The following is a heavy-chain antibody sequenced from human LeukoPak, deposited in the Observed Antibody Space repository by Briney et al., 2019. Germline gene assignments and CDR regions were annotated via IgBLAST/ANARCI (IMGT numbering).Heavy chain of an antibody. Sequence: SETLSLTCAVYGGSFSGYYWSWIRQPPGKGLEWIGEINHSGSTNYNPSLKSRVTISVDTSKNQFSLKLSSVTAADTAVYYCARSTGYCSSTSCHHFDYWGQGTLVTVSS. J-gene: IGHJ4*02. D-gene: IGHD2-2*01. CDR3: ARSTGYCSSTSCHHFDY. V-gene: IGHV4-34*01. CDR2: INHSGST. CDR1: GGSFSGYY.